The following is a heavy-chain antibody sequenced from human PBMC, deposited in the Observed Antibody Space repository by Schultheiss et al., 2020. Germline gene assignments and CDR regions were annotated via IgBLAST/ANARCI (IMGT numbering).Heavy chain of an antibody. CDR2: ISSSGSTI. D-gene: IGHD6-13*01. J-gene: IGHJ3*02. Sequence: GGSLRLSCAASGFTFSDYYMSWIRQAPGKGLEWVSYISSSGSTIYYADSVKGRFTISRDNAKNSLYLQMNSLRAEDTAVYYCARRDKIAAAGTCCLNAFDIWGQGTMVTVSS. V-gene: IGHV3-11*01. CDR1: GFTFSDYY. CDR3: ARRDKIAAAGTCCLNAFDI.